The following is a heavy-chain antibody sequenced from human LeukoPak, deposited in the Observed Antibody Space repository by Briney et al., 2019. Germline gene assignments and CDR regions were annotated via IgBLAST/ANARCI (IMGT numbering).Heavy chain of an antibody. J-gene: IGHJ4*02. Sequence: GESLKISCKGSGYNFTNYWIGWVRQMPGKGLEWMGIIYPGDSDTRYSPSFQGQVTISADKSITTAYLQWSSLKASDTAIYYCARRSGLHNDYWGQGTLVTVSS. D-gene: IGHD5-24*01. V-gene: IGHV5-51*01. CDR2: IYPGDSDT. CDR1: GYNFTNYW. CDR3: ARRSGLHNDY.